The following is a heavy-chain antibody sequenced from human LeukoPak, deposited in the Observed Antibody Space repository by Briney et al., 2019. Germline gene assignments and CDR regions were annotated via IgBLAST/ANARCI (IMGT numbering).Heavy chain of an antibody. CDR2: MSSSGLTT. V-gene: IGHV3-23*01. CDR3: ASRSSGWYDQIDY. CDR1: GFTFSSYA. D-gene: IGHD6-19*01. Sequence: GGSLRLSCAASGFTFSSYAMTWVRQAPGKGLEWVSSMSSSGLTTYYADSVKGRFSISRDNSKNTLYLKMNSLRAEDTAVYYCASRSSGWYDQIDYWGQGTLVTVSS. J-gene: IGHJ4*02.